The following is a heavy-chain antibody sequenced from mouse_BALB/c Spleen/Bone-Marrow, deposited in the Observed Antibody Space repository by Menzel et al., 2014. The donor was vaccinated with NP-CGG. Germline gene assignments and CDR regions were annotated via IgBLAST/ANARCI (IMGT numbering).Heavy chain of an antibody. J-gene: IGHJ4*01. Sequence: EVQLQESGGGLVQPGGSLKLSCATSGFTFSDYYMYWVRRTPDRRLEWVAYISNGDGSTYYPDTVKGRFTISRDNAKNARDLQRRRLKSEDTAMYYCTREGCGYAVDHWGQGTSVTVSS. D-gene: IGHD3-3*01. V-gene: IGHV5-12*02. CDR1: GFTFSDYY. CDR3: TREGCGYAVDH. CDR2: ISNGDGST.